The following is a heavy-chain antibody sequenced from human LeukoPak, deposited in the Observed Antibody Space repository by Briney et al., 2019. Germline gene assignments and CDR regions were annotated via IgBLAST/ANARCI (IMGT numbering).Heavy chain of an antibody. CDR3: ARDRSGNYLY. D-gene: IGHD1-26*01. CDR1: GFTFSNHA. V-gene: IGHV3-23*01. J-gene: IGHJ4*02. CDR2: ISGGGVAM. Sequence: PGGSLRLSCAASGFTFSNHAMSWVRQAPGKGLQWVSAISGGGVAMYYADSVKGRFTISRDNSKNTLYLQMNSLRAEDTAVYYCARDRSGNYLYWGQGTLVTVSS.